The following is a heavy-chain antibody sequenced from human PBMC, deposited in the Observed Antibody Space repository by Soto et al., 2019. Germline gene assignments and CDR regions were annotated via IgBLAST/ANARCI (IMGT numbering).Heavy chain of an antibody. J-gene: IGHJ5*02. CDR1: GFIFSDYS. V-gene: IGHV3-48*01. D-gene: IGHD6-19*01. CDR2: ISSSGSTT. CDR3: ARHWGSGWHNP. Sequence: EVQLVESGGGLVQPGGSLRLSCAPSGFIFSDYSMNWVRQAPGKGLEGVSYISSSGSTTYYADSVKGRFTISRDNAKNSLHLQMNSLRAEDTAVYYCARHWGSGWHNPWGQGTLVTVSS.